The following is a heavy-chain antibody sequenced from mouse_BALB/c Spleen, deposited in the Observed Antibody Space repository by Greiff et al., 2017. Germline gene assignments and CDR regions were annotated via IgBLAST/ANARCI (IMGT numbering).Heavy chain of an antibody. CDR1: GFTFSSFG. Sequence: EVMLVESGGGLVQPGGSRKLSCAASGFTFSSFGMHWVRQAPEKGLEWVAYISSGSSTIYYADTVKGRFTISRDNPKNTLFLQMTSLRSEDTAMYYCARRDNCGHYYAMDYWGQGTSVTVAS. J-gene: IGHJ4*01. D-gene: IGHD1-3*01. V-gene: IGHV5-17*02. CDR3: ARRDNCGHYYAMDY. CDR2: ISSGSSTI.